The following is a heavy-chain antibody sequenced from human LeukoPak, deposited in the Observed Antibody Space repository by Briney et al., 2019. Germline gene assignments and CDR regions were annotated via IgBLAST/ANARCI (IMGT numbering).Heavy chain of an antibody. V-gene: IGHV4-59*01. CDR1: GGSISNYY. CDR3: ARERSMVRGVSWFDP. D-gene: IGHD3-10*01. J-gene: IGHJ5*02. CDR2: IYYSGSP. Sequence: PSETLSLTCTVSGGSISNYYWSWIRQPPGMGLEWIGYIYYSGSPSYNPSLKSRVTISVDTSKNQFSLKLSSVTAADTAVYYCARERSMVRGVSWFDPWGQGTLVTVSS.